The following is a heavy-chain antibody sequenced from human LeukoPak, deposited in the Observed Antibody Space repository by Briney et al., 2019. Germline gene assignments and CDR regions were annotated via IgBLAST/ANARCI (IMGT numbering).Heavy chain of an antibody. V-gene: IGHV4-34*01. J-gene: IGHJ5*02. CDR1: GGSFSGYY. CDR2: INHSGST. D-gene: IGHD3-22*01. Sequence: SETLSLTCAVYGGSFSGYYWSWIRQPLGKGLEWIGEINHSGSTNYNPSLKSRVTISVDTSKNQFSLKLSSVTAADTAVYYCASRDYYDSSGYPWNWFDPWGQGTLVTVSS. CDR3: ASRDYYDSSGYPWNWFDP.